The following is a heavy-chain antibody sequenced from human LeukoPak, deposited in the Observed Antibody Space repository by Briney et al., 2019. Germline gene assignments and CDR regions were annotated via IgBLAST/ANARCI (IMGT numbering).Heavy chain of an antibody. CDR2: IKGDGREE. J-gene: IGHJ4*02. D-gene: IGHD4-23*01. CDR1: GFTFSSYW. Sequence: GSLRLSCVVSGFTFSSYWMAWVRQAPGKGLEWVANIKGDGREERYVDSVKGRFTISRDNTKNSLYLQMNSLRAEDTAVYYCARIYGGNSYYFDSWGQGTLVTVSS. CDR3: ARIYGGNSYYFDS. V-gene: IGHV3-7*01.